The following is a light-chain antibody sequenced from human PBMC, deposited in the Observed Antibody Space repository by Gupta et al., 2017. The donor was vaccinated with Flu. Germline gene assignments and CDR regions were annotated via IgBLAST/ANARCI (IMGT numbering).Light chain of an antibody. V-gene: IGKV3-20*01. CDR1: QSVSSSY. CDR2: GAS. CDR3: QQYGSSPPDFT. Sequence: ELVLTQSPGTLSLSTGERATLSCSASQSVSSSYLAWYQPKPGQDPRLLNYGASSRATGIPDRFSGSGCGRDFTLTISRLEPEDFAVYYSQQYGSSPPDFTFGPGTKVDIK. J-gene: IGKJ3*01.